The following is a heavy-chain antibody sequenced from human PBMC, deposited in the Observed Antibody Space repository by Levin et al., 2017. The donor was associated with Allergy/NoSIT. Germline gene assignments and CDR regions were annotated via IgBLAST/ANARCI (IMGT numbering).Heavy chain of an antibody. V-gene: IGHV1-69*06. Sequence: ASVKVSCKASGGTFSSYAISWVRQAPGQGLEWMGGIIPIFGTANYAQKFQGRVTITADKSTSTAYMELSSLRSEDTAVYYCATRVVVAATPTGSDYWGQGTLVTVSS. CDR1: GGTFSSYA. J-gene: IGHJ4*02. D-gene: IGHD2-15*01. CDR3: ATRVVVAATPTGSDY. CDR2: IIPIFGTA.